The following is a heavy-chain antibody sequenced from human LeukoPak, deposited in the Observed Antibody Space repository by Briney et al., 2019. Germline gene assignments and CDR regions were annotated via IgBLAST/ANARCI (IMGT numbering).Heavy chain of an antibody. CDR2: INHGGSS. V-gene: IGHV4-39*01. D-gene: IGHD1-1*01. Sequence: KPSVTLSLTCTVSGGSISSSTYYWGWIRQPPGEGLEWIGSINHGGSSYYNPSLMSRVTISGDTSKNQFSLRLSSVTAADTAVYHCARRIVGTMSDFWGQGILVTVSS. J-gene: IGHJ4*02. CDR3: ARRIVGTMSDF. CDR1: GGSISSSTYY.